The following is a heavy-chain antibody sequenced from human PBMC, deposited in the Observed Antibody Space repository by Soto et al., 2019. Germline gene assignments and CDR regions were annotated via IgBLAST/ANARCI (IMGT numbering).Heavy chain of an antibody. Sequence: KVSCKASGGTFSSYTISWVRQAPGQGLEWMGRIIPILGIANYAQKFQGRVTITADKSTSTAYMELSSLRSEDTAVYYCARGAMVRGVNYMDVWGKGTTVTVSS. V-gene: IGHV1-69*02. CDR1: GGTFSSYT. CDR2: IIPILGIA. D-gene: IGHD3-10*01. J-gene: IGHJ6*03. CDR3: ARGAMVRGVNYMDV.